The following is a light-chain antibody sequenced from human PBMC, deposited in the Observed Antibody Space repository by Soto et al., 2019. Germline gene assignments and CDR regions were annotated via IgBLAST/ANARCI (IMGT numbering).Light chain of an antibody. CDR3: SSYTTSSTWV. CDR2: EVS. J-gene: IGLJ3*02. CDR1: SSDVGAYNY. Sequence: QSALTQPASVSGSPGQSITISCTGTSSDVGAYNYVSWYQQHPGKVPRLMIYEVSNRPSGLSNRFSGSKSGNTASLTISGLQAGDEGDYYCSSYTTSSTWVFGGGTKLNVL. V-gene: IGLV2-14*01.